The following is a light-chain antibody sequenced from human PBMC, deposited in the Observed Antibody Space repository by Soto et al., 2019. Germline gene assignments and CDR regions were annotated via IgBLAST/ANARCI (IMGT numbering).Light chain of an antibody. J-gene: IGKJ1*01. V-gene: IGKV3-11*01. CDR3: QQRSNWPWT. CDR2: DAS. CDR1: QSVSSY. Sequence: EIALTQSPGTLSLSPGERATLSCRASQSVSSYLAWYQQKPGQAPRLLIYDASNRATGIPAGFSGSGSGTDFTLTISSLEPEDFAVYYCQQRSNWPWTFGQGTKVDIK.